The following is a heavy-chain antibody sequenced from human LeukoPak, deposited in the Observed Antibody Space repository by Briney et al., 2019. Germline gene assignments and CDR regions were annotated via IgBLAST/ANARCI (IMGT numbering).Heavy chain of an antibody. Sequence: GGSLRLSCAASGFTFSNAWMSWVRQAPGKGLEWVGRIKSKTDGGTTDYAAPVKGRFTISRDDSENTLYLQMNSLKTEDTAVYYCTTGIVGATTRPAYWGQGTLVTVSS. J-gene: IGHJ4*02. CDR3: TTGIVGATTRPAY. V-gene: IGHV3-15*01. CDR1: GFTFSNAW. D-gene: IGHD1-26*01. CDR2: IKSKTDGGTT.